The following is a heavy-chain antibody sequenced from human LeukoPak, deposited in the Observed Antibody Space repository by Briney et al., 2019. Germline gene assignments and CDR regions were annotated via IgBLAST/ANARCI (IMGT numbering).Heavy chain of an antibody. J-gene: IGHJ5*02. CDR3: ARDSSSWYGFDP. Sequence: PGGSLRLSCAASGFTFSNYGMHWVRQAAGEGLEWVAFIRFDGSNKYYADSVKGRFTISRDNSKNTLYLQMNSLRAEDTAVYYCARDSSSWYGFDPWGQGTLVTVSS. CDR1: GFTFSNYG. D-gene: IGHD6-13*01. V-gene: IGHV3-30*02. CDR2: IRFDGSNK.